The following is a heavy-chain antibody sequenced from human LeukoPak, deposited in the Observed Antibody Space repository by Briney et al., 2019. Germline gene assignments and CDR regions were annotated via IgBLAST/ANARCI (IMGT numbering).Heavy chain of an antibody. D-gene: IGHD2-2*01. J-gene: IGHJ4*02. CDR2: ISAYNGNT. Sequence: ASVKVSCKACGYTFTSYGISWVRQAPGQGLEWMGWISAYNGNTNYAQKLQGRVTMTTDTSTSTAYMELRSLRSDDTAVYYCARAPPTYYAQNFDYWGQGTLVTVSS. CDR1: GYTFTSYG. V-gene: IGHV1-18*01. CDR3: ARAPPTYYAQNFDY.